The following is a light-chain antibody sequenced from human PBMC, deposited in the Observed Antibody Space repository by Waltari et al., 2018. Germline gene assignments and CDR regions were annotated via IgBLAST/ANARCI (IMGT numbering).Light chain of an antibody. CDR2: YVS. J-gene: IGLJ3*02. CDR1: SSDVGGQDL. V-gene: IGLV2-11*01. Sequence: QSALTQPRSVSGPPGQSVTISCPGTSSDVGGQDLPPWYQQPPGQAPKLIMYYVSQRPSGVPDRFSGSKSGNTASLTITGLQAEDEAEYYCCSHAGSDTFWVFGGGTKVTVL. CDR3: CSHAGSDTFWV.